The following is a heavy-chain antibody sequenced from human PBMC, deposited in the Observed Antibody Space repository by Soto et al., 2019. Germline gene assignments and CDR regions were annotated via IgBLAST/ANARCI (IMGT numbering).Heavy chain of an antibody. CDR2: ISADGGIT. CDR3: ARDTNGLHY. Sequence: GGSLRLSCAASGLTFSSYAMNWVRQAPGRGLVWVSRISADGGITDYADSVKGRFTVSRDNAKNTMYLQMNSLTADDTAVYYCARDTNGLHYWGQGTLVTVSS. J-gene: IGHJ4*02. V-gene: IGHV3-74*01. D-gene: IGHD2-8*01. CDR1: GLTFSSYA.